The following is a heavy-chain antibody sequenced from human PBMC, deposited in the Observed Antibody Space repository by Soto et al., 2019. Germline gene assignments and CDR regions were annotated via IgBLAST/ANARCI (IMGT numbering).Heavy chain of an antibody. CDR3: ARDRLRTAAKPRNPYNWFHP. J-gene: IGHJ5*02. CDR1: GGSISSSSYY. D-gene: IGHD6-13*01. V-gene: IGHV4-39*02. Sequence: SETLSLTCTVSGGSISSSSYYWGWIRQPPGKGLEWIGSIYYSGSTYYNPSLKSRVTISVDTSKNQFSLKLSSVTAADTAVYYCARDRLRTAAKPRNPYNWFHPWGQGNLVTVSS. CDR2: IYYSGST.